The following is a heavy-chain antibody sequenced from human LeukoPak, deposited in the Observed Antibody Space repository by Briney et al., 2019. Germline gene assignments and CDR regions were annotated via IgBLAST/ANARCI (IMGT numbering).Heavy chain of an antibody. D-gene: IGHD1-26*01. CDR1: GYTFTGYY. J-gene: IGHJ5*02. Sequence: ASVKVSCKASGYTFTGYYMHWVRQAPGQGLEWMGWINPNSGGTNYAQKFQGRVTMTEDTSTDTAYMELSSLRSEDTAVYYCARLDRWELLINWFDPWGQGTLVTVSS. V-gene: IGHV1-2*02. CDR3: ARLDRWELLINWFDP. CDR2: INPNSGGT.